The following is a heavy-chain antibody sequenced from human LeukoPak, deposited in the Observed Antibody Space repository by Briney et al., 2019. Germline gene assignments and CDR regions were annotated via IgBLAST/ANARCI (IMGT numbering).Heavy chain of an antibody. J-gene: IGHJ5*01. CDR1: GGSMNGYF. CDR3: ARALQGSSWSAWFDS. V-gene: IGHV4-59*01. CDR2: MYYSGSA. Sequence: SETLSLTCTVSGGSMNGYFWTWIRQSPGKGLEWIAYMYYSGSANYNPSFESRVTISVYTSRNQFSLDLRSVTAADTAVYYCARALQGSSWSAWFDSWGQGTLVTVSS. D-gene: IGHD6-13*01.